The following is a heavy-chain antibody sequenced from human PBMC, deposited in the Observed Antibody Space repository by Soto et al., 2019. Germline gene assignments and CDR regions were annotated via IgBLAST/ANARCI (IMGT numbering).Heavy chain of an antibody. CDR3: ARHTLIRGVKDISWFDP. CDR1: GGSISDFG. CDR2: IYHSGSI. D-gene: IGHD3-10*01. V-gene: IGHV4-34*01. Sequence: SEPLSLTWTVDGGSISDFGCRWISKHQRMGLEWIGSIYHSGSINDNPSFRSRVTISVDTSTGRFSLKLSSVTAADTAIYYCARHTLIRGVKDISWFDPWGHGTLVTVSS. J-gene: IGHJ5*02.